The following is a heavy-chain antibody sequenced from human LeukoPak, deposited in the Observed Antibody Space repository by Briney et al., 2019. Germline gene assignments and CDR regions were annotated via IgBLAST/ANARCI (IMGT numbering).Heavy chain of an antibody. D-gene: IGHD6-19*01. CDR1: GLTFSSYA. CDR2: MGGTGGST. J-gene: IGHJ4*02. V-gene: IGHV3-23*01. CDR3: AKDRGSGWYWDY. Sequence: GGSLRLSCAASGLTFSSYAMSWVRQAPGKGLEWVAGMGGTGGSTCYADSVKGRFSISRNNSKNTLYLQMNSLRAEDTAVYYCAKDRGSGWYWDYWGQGTLVTVSS.